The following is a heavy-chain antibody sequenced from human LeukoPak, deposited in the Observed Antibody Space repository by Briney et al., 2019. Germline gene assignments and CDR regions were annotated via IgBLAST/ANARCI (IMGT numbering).Heavy chain of an antibody. J-gene: IGHJ4*02. Sequence: PGGSLRLSCAASRFTFSNYWMSWVRKAPGKGREWGANIKQDGSEKYYVDSVKGRFTMSRDNAKNSLYLQMNTLRAEDTAVYYCARQRGSYSFDYWGQGTLVTVSS. V-gene: IGHV3-7*01. CDR3: ARQRGSYSFDY. CDR2: IKQDGSEK. D-gene: IGHD1-26*01. CDR1: RFTFSNYW.